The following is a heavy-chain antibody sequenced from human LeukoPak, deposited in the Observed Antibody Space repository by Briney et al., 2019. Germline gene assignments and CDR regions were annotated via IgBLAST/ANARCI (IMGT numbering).Heavy chain of an antibody. D-gene: IGHD3-10*01. J-gene: IGHJ4*02. CDR1: GGSLSGYY. V-gene: IGHV4-34*01. Sequence: SETLSLTCAVYGGSLSGYYWSWIRQPPGKGLERIGEINHSGSTNYNPSLRSRVTISVDTSKNQFSLKLSSVTAADTAVYYCAREGNSGVRGVKVDYWGQGTLVTVSS. CDR2: INHSGST. CDR3: AREGNSGVRGVKVDY.